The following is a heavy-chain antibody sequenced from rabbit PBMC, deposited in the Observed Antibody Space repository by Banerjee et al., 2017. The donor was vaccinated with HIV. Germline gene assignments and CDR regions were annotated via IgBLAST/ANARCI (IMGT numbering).Heavy chain of an antibody. CDR1: GFEFSSYG. J-gene: IGHJ4*01. Sequence: QEQLVESGGGLVQPGGSLKLSCKASGFEFSSYGVSWVRQAPGKGLEWIGYIDPIFGSTYYANWVNGRFTISRENTQNTLYLQLNSLTAADTATYFCVRDQAGYADYGPRYFNLWGQGTLVTVS. V-gene: IGHV1S47*01. CDR2: IDPIFGST. D-gene: IGHD6-1*01. CDR3: VRDQAGYADYGPRYFNL.